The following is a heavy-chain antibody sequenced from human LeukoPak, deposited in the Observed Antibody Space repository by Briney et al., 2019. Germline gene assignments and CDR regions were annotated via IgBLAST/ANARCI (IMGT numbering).Heavy chain of an antibody. J-gene: IGHJ4*02. CDR2: ISYDGSNK. V-gene: IGHV3-30*09. CDR3: AKGEQWLVSGYFDY. Sequence: HGGSLRLSCAASGFTFSSYAMHWVRQAPGKGLEWVAVISYDGSNKYSADSVKGRFAISRDNSKNTLYLQMNSLRAEDTAVYYCAKGEQWLVSGYFDYWGQGTLVTVSS. CDR1: GFTFSSYA. D-gene: IGHD6-19*01.